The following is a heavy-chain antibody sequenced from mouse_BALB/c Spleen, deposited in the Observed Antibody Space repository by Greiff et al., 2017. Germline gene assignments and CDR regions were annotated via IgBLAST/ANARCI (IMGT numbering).Heavy chain of an antibody. D-gene: IGHD6-5*01. CDR3: ARSFAYVRFAY. CDR2: IYPGSGST. Sequence: QVQLQQPGAELVKPGTSVKLSCKASGYNFTSYWINWVKLRPGQGLEWIGDIYPGSGSTNYNEKFKSKATLTVDTSSSTAYMQLSSLASEDSALYYCARSFAYVRFAYWGQGTLVTVSA. J-gene: IGHJ3*01. CDR1: GYNFTSYW. V-gene: IGHV1-55*01.